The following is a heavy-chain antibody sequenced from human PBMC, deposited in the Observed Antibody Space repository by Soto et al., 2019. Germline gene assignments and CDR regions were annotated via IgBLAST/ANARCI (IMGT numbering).Heavy chain of an antibody. D-gene: IGHD2-2*01. CDR3: AAGGTYCSSTSCRDPYYFDY. J-gene: IGHJ4*02. CDR1: GYTFTSYG. V-gene: IGHV1-18*01. CDR2: ISAYNGNT. Sequence: ASVKVSCKASGYTFTSYGISWVRQAPGQGLEWIGWISAYNGNTNYAQKLQGRVTMTTDTSTSTAYMELSSLRSEDTAVYYCAAGGTYCSSTSCRDPYYFDYWGQGTLVTVSS.